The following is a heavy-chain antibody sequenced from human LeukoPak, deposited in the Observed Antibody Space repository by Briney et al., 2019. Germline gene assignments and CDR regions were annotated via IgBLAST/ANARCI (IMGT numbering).Heavy chain of an antibody. CDR3: ARVEGLGGRKIDY. Sequence: SETLSLTCTVSGGSISSSSYYWGWIRQPPGKGLVWIGSIYYSGSTYYNPSLKSRVTISVDKSKNQFSLKLSSVTAADTAAYYCARVEGLGGRKIDYWGQGTLVTVSS. J-gene: IGHJ4*02. CDR1: GGSISSSSYY. V-gene: IGHV4-39*07. CDR2: IYYSGST. D-gene: IGHD1-14*01.